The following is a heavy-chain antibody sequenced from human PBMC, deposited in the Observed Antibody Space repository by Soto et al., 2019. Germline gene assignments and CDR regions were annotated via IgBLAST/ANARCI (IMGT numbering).Heavy chain of an antibody. V-gene: IGHV3-23*01. CDR3: AKDKVYSSSWYNYYGMDV. Sequence: PGGSLRLSCAASGFTFSSYAMSWVRQAPGKGLEWVSAISGSGGSTYYADSVKGRFTISRDNSKNTLYLQMNSLRAEDAAVYYCAKDKVYSSSWYNYYGMDVWGQGTTVTVSS. D-gene: IGHD6-13*01. CDR1: GFTFSSYA. CDR2: ISGSGGST. J-gene: IGHJ6*02.